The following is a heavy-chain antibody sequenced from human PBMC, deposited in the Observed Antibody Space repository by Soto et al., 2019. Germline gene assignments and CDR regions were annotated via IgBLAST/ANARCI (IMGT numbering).Heavy chain of an antibody. D-gene: IGHD3-16*02. Sequence: QVQLVQSGAEVKKPGASVKVSCKASGYTFTSYGISWVRQAPGQGLEWMGWISAYNGNTNYAQKLQGRVTMTTDTSTSTAYMELRSLRSDDTAVYYCARDSIYDYMWGSYRSPTIDYWGQGTLVTVSS. CDR1: GYTFTSYG. CDR3: ARDSIYDYMWGSYRSPTIDY. CDR2: ISAYNGNT. V-gene: IGHV1-18*01. J-gene: IGHJ4*02.